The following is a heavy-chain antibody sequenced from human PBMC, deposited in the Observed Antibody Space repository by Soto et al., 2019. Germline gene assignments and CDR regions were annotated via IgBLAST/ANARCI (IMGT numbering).Heavy chain of an antibody. CDR2: ISYSGTT. V-gene: IGHV4-59*01. D-gene: IGHD6-13*01. Sequence: SETLSLTCIVSGGSISSYYWSWIRQPPGKGLEWIGYISYSGTTKYNPSLKSRVSISLDTFKNQFSLKLGSVIAVDTALYYCAKQGGSTWYLFASWGQGTLDTVSS. J-gene: IGHJ5*01. CDR1: GGSISSYY. CDR3: AKQGGSTWYLFAS.